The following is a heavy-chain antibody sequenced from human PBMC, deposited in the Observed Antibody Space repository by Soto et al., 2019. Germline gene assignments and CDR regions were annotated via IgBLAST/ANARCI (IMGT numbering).Heavy chain of an antibody. CDR1: GFSITNTW. Sequence: EVQLVESGGGLVQPGGSLRLSCVASGFSITNTWMHWVRQAPGKGLEWVGSVKSKAGGGTADYAAPVKGRFTVSRDDSNNTQYLQMNSLKMEDTAVYYCNSYPDFWGGHTPLWGQGTLVTVSS. J-gene: IGHJ4*02. CDR2: VKSKAGGGTA. D-gene: IGHD3-3*01. V-gene: IGHV3-15*07. CDR3: NSYPDFWGGHTPL.